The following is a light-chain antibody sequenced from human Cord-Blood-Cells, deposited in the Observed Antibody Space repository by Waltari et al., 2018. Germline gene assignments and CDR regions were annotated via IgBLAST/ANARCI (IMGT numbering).Light chain of an antibody. V-gene: IGLV3-1*01. CDR2: QDS. CDR3: QAWDSSTYV. CDR1: KLGDKY. Sequence: SYELTQPPSVSVSPGQTASITCSGDKLGDKYACWYQQKPGQSPVLVIIQDSKRPSGIPERFSGSNSGNTATLTISGTQAMDEADYYCQAWDSSTYVFGTGTKVTVL. J-gene: IGLJ1*01.